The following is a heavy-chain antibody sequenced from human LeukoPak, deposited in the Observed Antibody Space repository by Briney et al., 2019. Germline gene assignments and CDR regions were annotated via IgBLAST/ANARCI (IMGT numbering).Heavy chain of an antibody. CDR3: ARDRGSYSTRLFDY. CDR1: GFTFSSYS. Sequence: PGGSLRLSCAASGFTFSSYSMNWVRQAPGKGLEWVSSISSSSSYIYYADSVKGRFAISRDNAKNSLYLQMNSLRAEDTAVYYCARDRGSYSTRLFDYWGQGTLVTVSS. J-gene: IGHJ4*02. CDR2: ISSSSSYI. V-gene: IGHV3-21*01. D-gene: IGHD1-26*01.